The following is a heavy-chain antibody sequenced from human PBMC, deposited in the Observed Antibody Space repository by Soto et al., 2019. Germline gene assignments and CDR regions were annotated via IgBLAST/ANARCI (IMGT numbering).Heavy chain of an antibody. Sequence: PGGSLRLSCAASGFTFSDYYMSWIRQAPGKGLEWVSYISSSGSTIYYADSVKGRFTISRDNAKNSLYLQMNSLRDEDTAVYYCARDHYCSSTSCYYYYGMDVWGQGTTVTVSS. V-gene: IGHV3-11*04. J-gene: IGHJ6*02. CDR3: ARDHYCSSTSCYYYYGMDV. D-gene: IGHD2-2*01. CDR1: GFTFSDYY. CDR2: ISSSGSTI.